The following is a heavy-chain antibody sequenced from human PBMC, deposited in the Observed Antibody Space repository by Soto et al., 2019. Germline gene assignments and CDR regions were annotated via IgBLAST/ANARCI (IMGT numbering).Heavy chain of an antibody. CDR1: GFTFGTYA. Sequence: EVQLLESGGGLVQPGGSLRLSCAASGFTFGTYAMSWVRQAPGKGLEWVSAISGSGGSTYYADSVKGRFTISRDNSKNTLYLQMNSLRAEDTAVYYCANNHSISMTTVTTPYWYFDLWGRGTLVTVSS. D-gene: IGHD4-17*01. CDR2: ISGSGGST. J-gene: IGHJ2*01. CDR3: ANNHSISMTTVTTPYWYFDL. V-gene: IGHV3-23*01.